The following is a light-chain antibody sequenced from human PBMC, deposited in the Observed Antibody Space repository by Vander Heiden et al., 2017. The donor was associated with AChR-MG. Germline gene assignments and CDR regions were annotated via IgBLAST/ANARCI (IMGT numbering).Light chain of an antibody. CDR1: SSDVANYKL. V-gene: IGLV2-23*01. J-gene: IGLJ3*02. CDR2: EGT. CDR3: CSYAGGNIPWV. Sequence: QSALTQPASVSGSPGQSITISCTGASSDVANYKLVSWYQQHPGKAPKFILHEGTKRPSGVSNRFSGSTSGDSASLTISGLQPEDEALYYCCSYAGGNIPWVFGGGTKLTVL.